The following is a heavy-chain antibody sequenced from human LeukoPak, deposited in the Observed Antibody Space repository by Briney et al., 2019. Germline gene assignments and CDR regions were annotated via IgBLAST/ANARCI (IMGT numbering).Heavy chain of an antibody. CDR1: GFTFSSYS. D-gene: IGHD4-23*01. CDR3: ARGIRWASDY. V-gene: IGHV3-64*02. Sequence: GGSLRLSCAASGFTFSSYSMVWVRQAPGKGLEYVSGITSNGGTTYYGDSVKGRFTISRDNSKDTLYLQMGSLRTEDMAVYYCARGIRWASDYWGQGTPVTVAS. J-gene: IGHJ4*02. CDR2: ITSNGGTT.